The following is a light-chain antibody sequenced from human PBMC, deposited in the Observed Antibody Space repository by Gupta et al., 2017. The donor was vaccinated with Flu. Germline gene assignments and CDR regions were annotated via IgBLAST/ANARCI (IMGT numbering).Light chain of an antibody. V-gene: IGLV1-40*01. CDR1: SSKVGAGFY. CDR3: QSFETSRSAYV. CDR2: YNT. J-gene: IGLJ1*01. Sequence: RTTSSCTGTSSKVGAGFYVHWYQQPAAAPTLLLFYNTGRRSGVPDRFSVSKSATSASLATSGLLPEEGADYYCQSFETSRSAYVFGTGTKLTVL.